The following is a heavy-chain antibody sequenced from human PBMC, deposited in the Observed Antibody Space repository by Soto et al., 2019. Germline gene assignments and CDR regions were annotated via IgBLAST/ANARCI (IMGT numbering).Heavy chain of an antibody. D-gene: IGHD2-2*01. V-gene: IGHV5-51*01. J-gene: IGHJ6*02. CDR1: GYSFTSYW. CDR2: IYPGDSDT. Sequence: PGESLKISCKGSGYSFTSYWIGWVRQMPGKGLEWMGIIYPGDSDTRYSPSFQGQVTISADKSISTAYLQWSSLKASDTAMYYCARHYPLEDCCFTSCSRVYYGMDVWGQGTTVTVSS. CDR3: ARHYPLEDCCFTSCSRVYYGMDV.